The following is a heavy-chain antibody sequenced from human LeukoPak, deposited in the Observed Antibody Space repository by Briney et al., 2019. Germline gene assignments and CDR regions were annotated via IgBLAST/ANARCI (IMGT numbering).Heavy chain of an antibody. CDR1: GFSFSVFW. D-gene: IGHD3-16*01. Sequence: PGGSLRLSCAASGFSFSVFWMTWGRQAPGKRPEWVANINEGGSSTYYVDSVRGRFTISRHNGKNLLFLEMNSLRADDTAVYFCVQGGHFDFWGQGAPVTVSS. J-gene: IGHJ4*02. CDR2: INEGGSST. V-gene: IGHV3-7*01. CDR3: VQGGHFDF.